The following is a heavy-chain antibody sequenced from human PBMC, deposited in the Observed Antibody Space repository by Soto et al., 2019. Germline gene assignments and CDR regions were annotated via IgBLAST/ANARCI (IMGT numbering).Heavy chain of an antibody. V-gene: IGHV3-74*01. D-gene: IGHD3-22*01. Sequence: PRCSVRASCPAPVLTFSSYWMHRSRQAPGKGLVWVSRINSDGRSTSYADSVKGRFTISRDNAKNTLYLQMNSLRADAMAEDYRARGYYEYWGQGTLVTVSP. CDR3: ARGYYEY. J-gene: IGHJ4*02. CDR1: VLTFSSYW. CDR2: INSDGRST.